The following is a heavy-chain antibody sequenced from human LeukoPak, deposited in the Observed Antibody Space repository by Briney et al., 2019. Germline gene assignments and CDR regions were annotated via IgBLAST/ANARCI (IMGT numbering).Heavy chain of an antibody. V-gene: IGHV1-18*01. CDR2: ISAYNGNT. D-gene: IGHD3-3*01. CDR3: AREQVNIRFLEWLGHNWFDP. CDR1: GYTFTSYG. J-gene: IGHJ5*02. Sequence: ASVKVSCKASGYTFTSYGISWVRQAPGQGLEWMGWISAYNGNTNYAQKLQGRVTMTTDTSTSTAYMELGSLRSDDTAVYYCAREQVNIRFLEWLGHNWFDPWGQGTLVTVSS.